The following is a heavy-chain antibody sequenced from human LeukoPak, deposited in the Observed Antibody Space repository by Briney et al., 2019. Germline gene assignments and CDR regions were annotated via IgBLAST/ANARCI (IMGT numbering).Heavy chain of an antibody. V-gene: IGHV4-39*01. CDR3: ARQGIYCSGSTCYSGVANWFDP. D-gene: IGHD2-15*01. CDR1: GGSISSTIFY. CDR2: IYYSGNT. Sequence: SETLSLTCTVSGGSISSTIFYWGWIRQPPGKGLEWIGSIYYSGNTYYNPSLKSRVIISVDTSKNQFSLKLSSVTAADTAVYYCARQGIYCSGSTCYSGVANWFDPWGQGTLVTVSS. J-gene: IGHJ5*02.